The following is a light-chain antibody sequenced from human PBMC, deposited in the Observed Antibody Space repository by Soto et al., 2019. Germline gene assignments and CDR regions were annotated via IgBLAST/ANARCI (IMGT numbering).Light chain of an antibody. CDR3: LQLNSYPLT. CDR2: ETS. Sequence: DTQLTQSPSFLSASVGDRVTITCRASQGISSYLAWYQQKPGKAPKLLIFETSTLQNGVPSRFSGSESGTEFTLTISSLQPEDFATYFCLQLNSYPLTFGGGTRVEIK. J-gene: IGKJ4*01. CDR1: QGISSY. V-gene: IGKV1-9*01.